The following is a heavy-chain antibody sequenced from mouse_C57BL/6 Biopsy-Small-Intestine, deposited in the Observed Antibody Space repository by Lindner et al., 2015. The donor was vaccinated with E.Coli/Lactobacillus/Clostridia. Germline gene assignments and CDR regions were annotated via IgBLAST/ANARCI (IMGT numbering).Heavy chain of an antibody. CDR2: IIPIFVTA. J-gene: IGHJ1*01. V-gene: IGHV1-81*01. CDR1: GGTFSSYA. CDR3: AVRHCSTTTCSSGFYYYGMDV. D-gene: IGHD1-1*01. Sequence: SVKVSCKASGGTFSSYAISWVRQAPGQGLEWMGGIIPIFVTANYAQKFQGRVTITADESTRTAYMELSSLRSEDTAVYYCAVRHCSTTTCSSGFYYYGMDVWGQGTTVTVSS.